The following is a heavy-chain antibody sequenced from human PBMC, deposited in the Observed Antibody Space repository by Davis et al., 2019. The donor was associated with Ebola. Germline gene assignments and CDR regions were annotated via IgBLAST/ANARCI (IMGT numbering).Heavy chain of an antibody. V-gene: IGHV4-38-2*02. CDR2: IYHSGST. J-gene: IGHJ6*04. Sequence: PSETLSLTCTVSGYSISSGYYWGWIRQPPGKGLEWIGSIYHSGSTYYNPSLKSRVTISVDTSKNQFSLELSAVTAADTAVYYCASLRGDVWGKGTTVTVSS. CDR3: ASLRGDV. CDR1: GYSISSGYY.